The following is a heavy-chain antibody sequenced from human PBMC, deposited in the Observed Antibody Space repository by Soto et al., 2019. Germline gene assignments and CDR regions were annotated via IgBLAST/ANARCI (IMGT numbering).Heavy chain of an antibody. J-gene: IGHJ4*02. Sequence: QVHLVQSGVEVKKPGASVKVSCKASGYTFSTYGISWVRQAPGQGLEWMGWISGYNGNTNYAQNLQGRITMTTVTSTSTAYMELRSLGSDDTAMYYCARDLFGEDGSGYFDYWGQGTLVTV. D-gene: IGHD3-10*01. CDR1: GYTFSTYG. V-gene: IGHV1-18*01. CDR3: ARDLFGEDGSGYFDY. CDR2: ISGYNGNT.